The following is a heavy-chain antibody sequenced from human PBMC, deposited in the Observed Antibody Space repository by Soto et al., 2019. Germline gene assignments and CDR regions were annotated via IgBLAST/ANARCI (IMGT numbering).Heavy chain of an antibody. CDR1: GGTFSSYA. Sequence: QVQLVLSGAEVKKPGSSVKVSCKASGGTFSSYAISWVRQAPGQGLEWMGGIIPIFGTANYAQKFQGRVTITADKSTSTAYMELSSLRSEDTAVYYCAREGYCSGGSCYSGWFDPWGQGTLVTVSS. V-gene: IGHV1-69*06. CDR3: AREGYCSGGSCYSGWFDP. J-gene: IGHJ5*02. D-gene: IGHD2-15*01. CDR2: IIPIFGTA.